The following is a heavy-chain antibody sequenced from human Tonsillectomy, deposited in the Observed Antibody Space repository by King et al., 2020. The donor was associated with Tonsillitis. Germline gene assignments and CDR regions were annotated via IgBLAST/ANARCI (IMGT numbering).Heavy chain of an antibody. CDR3: TTDSYYYDSSGYYRNAFDI. CDR2: IKSKTDGGTT. CDR1: GFTFSNAW. D-gene: IGHD3-22*01. V-gene: IGHV3-15*01. J-gene: IGHJ3*02. Sequence: QLVQSGGGLVKPGGSLRLSCAASGFTFSNAWMSWVRQAPGKGLEWVGRIKSKTDGGTTDYAAPVKGRFTISRDDSKNTQYLQMNSLKTEDTAVYYCTTDSYYYDSSGYYRNAFDIWGQGTMVTVSS.